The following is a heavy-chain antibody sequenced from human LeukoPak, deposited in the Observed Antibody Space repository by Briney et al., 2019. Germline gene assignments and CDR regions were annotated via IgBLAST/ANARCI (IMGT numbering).Heavy chain of an antibody. CDR2: IYYSGST. V-gene: IGHV4-59*01. J-gene: IGHJ2*01. Sequence: PSETLSLTCTVSGGSINKCYWSWIRQPPGKGLEWIGNIYYSGSTNYNPSLKSRVSISVDTSKTQFSLKVSSVTAADTAVYYCARVNYSRSYDYWYFDLWGRGTLVTVSS. CDR3: ARVNYSRSYDYWYFDL. CDR1: GGSINKCY. D-gene: IGHD6-13*01.